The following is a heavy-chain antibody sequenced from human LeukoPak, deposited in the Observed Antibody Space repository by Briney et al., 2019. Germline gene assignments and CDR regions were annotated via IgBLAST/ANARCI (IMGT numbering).Heavy chain of an antibody. CDR3: ARVLRRVGYCSSTSCHSELDY. V-gene: IGHV1-2*02. J-gene: IGHJ4*02. D-gene: IGHD2-2*02. Sequence: ASVKVSCKASGYTFTGYYMHWVRQAPGQGLEWMGWINPNSGGTNYAQKFQGRVTMTRDTSISTAYMELSRLRSDDTAVYYCARVLRRVGYCSSTSCHSELDYWGQGTLVTVSS. CDR2: INPNSGGT. CDR1: GYTFTGYY.